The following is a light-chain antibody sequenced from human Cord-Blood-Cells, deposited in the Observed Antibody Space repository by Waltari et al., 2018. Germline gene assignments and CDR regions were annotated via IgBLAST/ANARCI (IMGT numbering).Light chain of an antibody. V-gene: IGLV2-14*01. CDR3: CSYAGSYTSYV. CDR2: DVS. Sequence: QSALTQPASVSGSPGQSITISCTGTSSDVGGYNYVSWYQQHPGKAPKLMIYDVSKRPSVVSNRFSGSKSGNTASLTISGLQAEDEADYYCCSYAGSYTSYVFGTGTKVTVL. J-gene: IGLJ1*01. CDR1: SSDVGGYNY.